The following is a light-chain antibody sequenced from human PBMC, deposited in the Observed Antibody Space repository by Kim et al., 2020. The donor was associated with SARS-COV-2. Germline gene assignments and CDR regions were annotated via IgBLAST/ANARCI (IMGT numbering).Light chain of an antibody. V-gene: IGKV3-11*01. CDR2: DAS. CDR3: QQRSNWPWT. J-gene: IGKJ2*02. CDR1: QSVSSY. Sequence: EIVLTQSPATLSLSPGERATLSCRASQSVSSYLAWYQQKPGQAPRLLLYDASNRATGIPARFSGSGSGTDFTLTISSLEPEDFAVYYCQQRSNWPWTFGQGTKLEI.